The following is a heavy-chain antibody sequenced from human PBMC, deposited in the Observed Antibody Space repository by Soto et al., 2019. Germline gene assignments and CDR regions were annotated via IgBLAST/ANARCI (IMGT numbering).Heavy chain of an antibody. Sequence: HPGGSLRLSCAASGFTFSSYAMSWVRQAPGKGLEWVSAISGSGGSTYYADSVKGRFTISRDNSKNTLYLQMNSLRAEDTAVYYCAKDLTGPVDTAMGRVYYMDVWGKGTTVTVSS. V-gene: IGHV3-23*01. CDR3: AKDLTGPVDTAMGRVYYMDV. J-gene: IGHJ6*03. D-gene: IGHD5-18*01. CDR1: GFTFSSYA. CDR2: ISGSGGST.